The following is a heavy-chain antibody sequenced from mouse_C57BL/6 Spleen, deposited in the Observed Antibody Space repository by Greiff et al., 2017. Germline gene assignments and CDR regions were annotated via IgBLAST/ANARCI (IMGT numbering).Heavy chain of an antibody. CDR1: GYTFTSYW. CDR2: IHPSDSDT. CDR3: AIWPGVVYAMDY. V-gene: IGHV1-74*01. J-gene: IGHJ4*01. Sequence: QVQLQQPGAELVKPGASVKVSCKASGYTFTSYWMHWVKQRPGQGLEWIGRIHPSDSDTNYNQKFKGKATLTVDKSSSPAYMQLSSLTSEDSAVYYCAIWPGVVYAMDYWGQGTSVTVSS.